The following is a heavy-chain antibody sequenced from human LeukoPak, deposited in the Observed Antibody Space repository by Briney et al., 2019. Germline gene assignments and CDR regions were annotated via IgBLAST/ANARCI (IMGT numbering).Heavy chain of an antibody. Sequence: GESLKISCKTFGYSFANYWIGWVRQMPGKGLEWMGIIFPGDSDTRYSPSFQGQVTISADKSINTAYLQWSSLKASDTAMYYCARHYYDFWSGYGYWGQGTLVTVSS. V-gene: IGHV5-51*01. CDR2: IFPGDSDT. CDR3: ARHYYDFWSGYGY. J-gene: IGHJ4*02. D-gene: IGHD3-3*01. CDR1: GYSFANYW.